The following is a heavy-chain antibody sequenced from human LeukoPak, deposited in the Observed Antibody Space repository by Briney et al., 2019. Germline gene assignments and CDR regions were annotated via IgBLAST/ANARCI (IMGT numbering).Heavy chain of an antibody. V-gene: IGHV3-30*18. CDR1: GFTFSSYG. Sequence: GRSLRLSCAASGFTFSSYGMHWVRQAPGKGLEWVAVISYDGSNKYHADSVKGRFTISRDNSKNTLYLQMNSLRAEDTAVYYCAKDHFHYDSSGYYPDYWGQGTLVTVSS. CDR2: ISYDGSNK. CDR3: AKDHFHYDSSGYYPDY. J-gene: IGHJ4*02. D-gene: IGHD3-22*01.